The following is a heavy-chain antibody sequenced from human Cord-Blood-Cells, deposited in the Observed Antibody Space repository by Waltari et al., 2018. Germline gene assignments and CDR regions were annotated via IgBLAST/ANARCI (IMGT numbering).Heavy chain of an antibody. CDR1: GGSLSGYY. V-gene: IGHV4-34*01. D-gene: IGHD6-19*01. CDR3: ARGGIAVAGMTHLDY. J-gene: IGHJ4*02. Sequence: QVQLQQWGAGLLKPSETLSLTCAVYGGSLSGYYWSWIRQPPGKGLEWIGEINHSGSTNYNPSLKSRVTISVDTSKNQFSLKLSSVTAADTAVYYCARGGIAVAGMTHLDYWGQGTLVTVSS. CDR2: INHSGST.